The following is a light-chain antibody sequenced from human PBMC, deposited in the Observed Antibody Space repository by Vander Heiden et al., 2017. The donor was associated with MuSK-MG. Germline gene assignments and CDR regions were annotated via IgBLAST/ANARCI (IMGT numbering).Light chain of an antibody. J-gene: IGKJ1*01. CDR3: QQYGDSRQT. V-gene: IGKV3-20*01. CDR2: DAF. CDR1: QSVTSGS. Sequence: VLTQSPGTLSLSPGERATLSCRASQSVTSGSLALYQHKPGQAPRLLIYDAFTRATGIPATFRGSRSGTDFTLTISILEPEDIATYYCQQYGDSRQTFGQGTKVEVK.